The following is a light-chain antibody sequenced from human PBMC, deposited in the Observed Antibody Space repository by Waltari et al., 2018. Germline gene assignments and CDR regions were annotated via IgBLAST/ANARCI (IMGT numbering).Light chain of an antibody. V-gene: IGLV2-8*01. J-gene: IGLJ1*01. Sequence: QSALTQPPSASGSPGQSVTISCTGTSSDVGGYNYVPWYQQYPGKAPKVMIYGVNKRPSGVPDRCSGSKSGNTAALTVSGLQAEDEADYYCSSYVGYKNNYVFGTGTKVTVL. CDR2: GVN. CDR1: SSDVGGYNY. CDR3: SSYVGYKNNYV.